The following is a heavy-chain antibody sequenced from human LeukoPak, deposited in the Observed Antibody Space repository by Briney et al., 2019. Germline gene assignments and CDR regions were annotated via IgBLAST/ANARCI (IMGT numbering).Heavy chain of an antibody. V-gene: IGHV1-2*02. CDR1: GYHFTGYH. J-gene: IGHJ5*02. Sequence: ASVKVSCKASGYHFTGYHVHWVRQAPGQGLEWMGRISTDSGDINNAPKFQGRVTMTRDTSINTVYMELSRLTSDDAAVYYCAGLGSTVEGRIDPWGQGTPVTVSS. CDR2: ISTDSGDI. CDR3: AGLGSTVEGRIDP. D-gene: IGHD5/OR15-5a*01.